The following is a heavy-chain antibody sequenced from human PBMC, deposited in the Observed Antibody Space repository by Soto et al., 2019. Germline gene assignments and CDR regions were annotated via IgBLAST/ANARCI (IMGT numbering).Heavy chain of an antibody. V-gene: IGHV3-23*01. CDR1: GFTFSSYA. Sequence: QPGGSLRLSCVASGFTFSSYAMSWVRQAPGKGLEWVSAISGSGGSTYYADSVKGRFTISRDNSKNTLYLQMNSLRAEDTAVYYCARFDSYDSSGYPNWGQGTLVTVSS. J-gene: IGHJ4*02. D-gene: IGHD3-22*01. CDR2: ISGSGGST. CDR3: ARFDSYDSSGYPN.